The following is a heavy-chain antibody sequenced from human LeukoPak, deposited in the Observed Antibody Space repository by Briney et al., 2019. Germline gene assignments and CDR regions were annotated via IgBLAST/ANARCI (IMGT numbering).Heavy chain of an antibody. CDR2: INPNSGGT. V-gene: IGHV1-2*02. CDR1: GYTFTSYD. J-gene: IGHJ4*02. CDR3: ARDLYGGTSATFDY. D-gene: IGHD4-23*01. Sequence: ASVKVSCKASGYTFTSYDINWVRQAPGQGLEWMGWINPNSGGTYYAQKFQGRVTMTSDTSISSAYMELSRLRSDDGAVYYCARDLYGGTSATFDYWGQGTLVTVSS.